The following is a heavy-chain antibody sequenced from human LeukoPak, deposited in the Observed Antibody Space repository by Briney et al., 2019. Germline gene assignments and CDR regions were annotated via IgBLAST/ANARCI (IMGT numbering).Heavy chain of an antibody. CDR3: SRSGPGSCSGGSCYSNY. V-gene: IGHV1-8*01. Sequence: ASVKVSCKASGYTFTSYDFNWVRQATGQRPEWMGWMSPNSGDTGYAQKFQDRVTMTRNTSISTAYMELSSLRSDDTAVYYCSRSGPGSCSGGSCYSNYWGQGTLVTVSS. CDR2: MSPNSGDT. J-gene: IGHJ4*02. CDR1: GYTFTSYD. D-gene: IGHD2-15*01.